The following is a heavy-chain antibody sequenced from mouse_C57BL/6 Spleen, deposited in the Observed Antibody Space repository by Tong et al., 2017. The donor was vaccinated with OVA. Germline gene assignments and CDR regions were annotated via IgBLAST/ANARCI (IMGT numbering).Heavy chain of an antibody. CDR2: ISSGSSYT. Sequence: EVQLQESGGGLVKPGGSLKLSCAASGFTFSDYGMHWVRQAPEKGLEWVAYISSGSSYTYYPDSVKGRFTISRDNAKNTLYLQMSSLKSEDTAMYYCARQTTAWYFDVWGTGTTVTVSS. CDR1: GFTFSDYG. D-gene: IGHD1-2*01. J-gene: IGHJ1*03. CDR3: ARQTTAWYFDV. V-gene: IGHV5-17*03.